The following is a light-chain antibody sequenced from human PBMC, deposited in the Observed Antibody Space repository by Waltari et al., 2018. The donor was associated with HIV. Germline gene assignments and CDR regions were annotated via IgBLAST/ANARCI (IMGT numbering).Light chain of an antibody. J-gene: IGLJ1*01. CDR2: RNN. CDR1: SPNIGSNY. Sequence: QSVLTQPPSASGTPGQRVTIPCSGSSPNIGSNYVYWYQQLPGTAPKLLIYRNNQRPSGVPDRFSGSKSGTSASLAISGLRSEDEADYYCAAWDDSLRGFYVFGTGTKVTVL. V-gene: IGLV1-47*01. CDR3: AAWDDSLRGFYV.